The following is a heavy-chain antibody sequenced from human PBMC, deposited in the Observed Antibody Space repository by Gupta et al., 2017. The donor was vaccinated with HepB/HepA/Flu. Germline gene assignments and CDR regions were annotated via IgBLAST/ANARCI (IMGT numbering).Heavy chain of an antibody. J-gene: IGHJ4*02. CDR1: GGSIKTTDHF. CDR3: ARQAGASGDFLDY. Sequence: QLQLRESGPGLVKPSETLSLTCTVSGGSIKTTDHFGAWIRRPPGKGFEWIGSIFQTGPTYYDPFLKSRVTISIDTSKSHFTLSLNSVTAADTAVYYCARQAGASGDFLDYWGQGTLVIVSS. D-gene: IGHD1-26*01. V-gene: IGHV4-39*01. CDR2: IFQTGPT.